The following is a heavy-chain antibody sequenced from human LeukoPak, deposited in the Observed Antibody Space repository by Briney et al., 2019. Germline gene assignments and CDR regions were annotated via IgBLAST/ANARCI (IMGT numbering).Heavy chain of an antibody. Sequence: SETLSLICTVSVGSISSYWWSCLRDPPGKGLEYIGYIFYSGSTNYNPSLKSRVTISVDTSKIHFSLRLSSVTAADTAVYYCARRGGGHAFDIWGQGTMVTVSS. V-gene: IGHV4-59*08. CDR2: IFYSGST. J-gene: IGHJ3*02. D-gene: IGHD3-16*01. CDR1: VGSISSYW. CDR3: ARRGGGHAFDI.